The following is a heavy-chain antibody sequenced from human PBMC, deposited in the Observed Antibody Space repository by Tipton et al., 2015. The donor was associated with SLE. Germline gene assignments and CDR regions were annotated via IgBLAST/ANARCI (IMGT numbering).Heavy chain of an antibody. CDR3: HSVYCSSTSCYRDAFDI. CDR1: GYTFTSYG. D-gene: IGHD2-2*02. Sequence: QSGAEVKKPGASVKVSCKASGYTFTSYGISWVRQAPGQGLEWMGWISAYNGNTNYAQKLQGRVTMTTDTSTSTAYMELRSLRSDDTAVYYCHSVYCSSTSCYRDAFDIWGQGTMVTVSS. V-gene: IGHV1-18*01. CDR2: ISAYNGNT. J-gene: IGHJ3*02.